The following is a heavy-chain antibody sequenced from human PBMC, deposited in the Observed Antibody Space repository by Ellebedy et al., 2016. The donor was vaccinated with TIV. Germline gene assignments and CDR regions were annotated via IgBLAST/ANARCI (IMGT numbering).Heavy chain of an antibody. CDR1: GYTFTGYY. CDR3: ARDLKGRGFLEWVFDY. J-gene: IGHJ4*02. V-gene: IGHV1-2*02. CDR2: INPNSGGT. Sequence: ASVKVSCXASGYTFTGYYMHWVRQAPGQGLEWMGWINPNSGGTNYAQKFQGRVTMTRDTSISTAYMELSRLRSDDTAVYYCARDLKGRGFLEWVFDYWGQGTLVTVSS. D-gene: IGHD3-3*01.